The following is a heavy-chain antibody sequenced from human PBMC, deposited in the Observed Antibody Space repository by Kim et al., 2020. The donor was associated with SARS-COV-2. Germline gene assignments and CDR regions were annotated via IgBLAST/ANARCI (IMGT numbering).Heavy chain of an antibody. Sequence: SETLSLTCTVSGGSISSSSYYWGWIRQPPGKGLEWIGSIYYSGSTYYNPSLKSRVTISVDTSKNQFSLKLSSVTAADTAVYYCARDRRTTPDYWGQGTLVTVSS. V-gene: IGHV4-39*07. CDR2: IYYSGST. D-gene: IGHD4-17*01. CDR1: GGSISSSSYY. J-gene: IGHJ4*02. CDR3: ARDRRTTPDY.